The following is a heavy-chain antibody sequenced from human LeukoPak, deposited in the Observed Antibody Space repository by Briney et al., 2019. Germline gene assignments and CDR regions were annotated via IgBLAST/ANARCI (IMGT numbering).Heavy chain of an antibody. CDR2: ISSSSAYI. V-gene: IGHV3-21*01. Sequence: GGSLRLSCAASGFTFSLYTMHWVRQAPGKGLELVSSISSSSAYIDYADSVKGRFTISRDNAKNSLYLQMDSLRAEDTAVFYCARGQEYSSNSGFDYWGQGTLVTVSS. J-gene: IGHJ4*02. CDR3: ARGQEYSSNSGFDY. CDR1: GFTFSLYT. D-gene: IGHD6-6*01.